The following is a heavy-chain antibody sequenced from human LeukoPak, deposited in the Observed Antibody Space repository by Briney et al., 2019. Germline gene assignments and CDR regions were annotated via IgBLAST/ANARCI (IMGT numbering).Heavy chain of an antibody. CDR3: ARDPYYYDSSGYHNWFDP. D-gene: IGHD3-22*01. CDR1: GYTFTGYY. Sequence: ASVKVSCKASGYTFTGYYIHWVRQAPGQGLECMGWINPNSGGTNYAQKFQGRVTITADRSTSTAYMELSSLRSEDAAVYYCARDPYYYDSSGYHNWFDPWGQGTLVTVSS. J-gene: IGHJ5*02. CDR2: INPNSGGT. V-gene: IGHV1-2*02.